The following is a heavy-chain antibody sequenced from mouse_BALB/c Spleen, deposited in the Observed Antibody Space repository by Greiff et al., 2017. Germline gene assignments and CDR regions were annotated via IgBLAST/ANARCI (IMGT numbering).Heavy chain of an antibody. CDR1: GFAFSSYD. D-gene: IGHD2-2*01. V-gene: IGHV5-12-1*01. Sequence: EVKVVESGGGLVKPGGSLKLSCAASGFAFSSYDMSWVRQTPEKRLEWVAYIRSGGGSTYYPDTVKGRFTITRDNAKNTLYLQMCSLKTEDTAMYYCGGVDGYVGAMDYWGQGTSVTVSS. CDR2: IRSGGGST. J-gene: IGHJ4*01. CDR3: GGVDGYVGAMDY.